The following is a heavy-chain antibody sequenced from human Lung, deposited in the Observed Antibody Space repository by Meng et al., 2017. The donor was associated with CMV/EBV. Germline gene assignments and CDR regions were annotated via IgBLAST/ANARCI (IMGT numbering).Heavy chain of an antibody. CDR1: GFSLSTSGVG. CDR2: IYGDDEK. D-gene: IGHD6-6*01. J-gene: IGHJ5*02. CDR3: ARAAARPSDWFDP. V-gene: IGHV2-5*02. Sequence: QSTLRELGPTLVKPTQTLTLTCTFSGFSLSTSGVGVGWIRQPPGKALECLAIIYGDDEKRYSPSLESRLTVTKDTSKNQVVLTMTNIVPVDTATYYCARAAARPSDWFDPWGQGTLVTVSS.